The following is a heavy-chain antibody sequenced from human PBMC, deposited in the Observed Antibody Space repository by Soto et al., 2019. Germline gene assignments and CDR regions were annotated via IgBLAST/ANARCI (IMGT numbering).Heavy chain of an antibody. CDR1: GFSLSSDG. CDR2: ISPYYDST. V-gene: IGHV1-18*01. J-gene: IGHJ5*02. CDR3: ARSEVPAAMGGWFDP. Sequence: QVQLVQSGAEVKKPGASVKVSCKTSGFSLSSDGINWVRQAPGQALEWMGWISPYYDSTNYAQKFQGRVTLTTDTSTSTAYMELRSLTSDDTAVYYCARSEVPAAMGGWFDPWGQGTLVTVSS. D-gene: IGHD2-2*01.